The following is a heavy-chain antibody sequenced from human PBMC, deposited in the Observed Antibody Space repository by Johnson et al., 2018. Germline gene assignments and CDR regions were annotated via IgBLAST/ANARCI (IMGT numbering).Heavy chain of an antibody. J-gene: IGHJ3*02. CDR2: IYYSGST. D-gene: IGHD2-2*01. CDR3: AGGDVVGSFDI. Sequence: QVQLQESGPGLVKPSETLSLTCTVSGGSISSSCYYWGWIRQPPGKGLEWIGSIYYSGSTYYNPSLKSRVTISGDTSKDQFSLKLSSVTAADTAVYYGAGGDVVGSFDIWGQGTMVTVSS. V-gene: IGHV4-39*01. CDR1: GGSISSSCYY.